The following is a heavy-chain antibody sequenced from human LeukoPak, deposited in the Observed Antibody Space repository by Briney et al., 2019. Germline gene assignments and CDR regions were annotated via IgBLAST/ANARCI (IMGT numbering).Heavy chain of an antibody. CDR3: ARVDPSGYDSDTFDY. V-gene: IGHV1-69*04. D-gene: IGHD5-12*01. CDR1: GGTFSSYA. CDR2: IIPILGIA. J-gene: IGHJ4*02. Sequence: ALVKVSCKASGGTFSSYAISWVRQAPGQGLEWMGRIIPILGIANYAQKFQGRVTITADKSTSTTYMELSSLRSEDTAVYYCARVDPSGYDSDTFDYWGQGTLVTVSS.